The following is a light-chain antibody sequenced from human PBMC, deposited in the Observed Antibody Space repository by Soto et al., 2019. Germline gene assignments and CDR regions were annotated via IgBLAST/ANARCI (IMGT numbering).Light chain of an antibody. Sequence: VLTQSPDTLSLSPGERSTLSCRASQSVYNNLAWYQQKPGQAPRLLIYGASTRATGIPARFSGSGSGTDFTLTITNLQPEDFATYYCQQTNSCPITFGRGTRLEIK. CDR2: GAS. V-gene: IGKV3-15*01. CDR3: QQTNSCPIT. J-gene: IGKJ5*01. CDR1: QSVYNN.